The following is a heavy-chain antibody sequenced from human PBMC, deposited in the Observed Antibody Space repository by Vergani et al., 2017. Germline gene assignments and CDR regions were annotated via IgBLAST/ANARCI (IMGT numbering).Heavy chain of an antibody. CDR1: GGPISSGGYY. CDR2: IYYSVST. Sequence: QVQLQESGPGLVKPSQTLSLTGTVSGGPISSGGYYWSWIRQHPGKGLEWIGYIYYSVSTYYNQSLNSLATISVDTSKNQFYLKMSSVTAADTAVYYCARAWIAVACWGGTYYFDYWGQGTLVTVSS. CDR3: ARAWIAVACWGGTYYFDY. J-gene: IGHJ4*02. D-gene: IGHD6-19*01. V-gene: IGHV4-31*01.